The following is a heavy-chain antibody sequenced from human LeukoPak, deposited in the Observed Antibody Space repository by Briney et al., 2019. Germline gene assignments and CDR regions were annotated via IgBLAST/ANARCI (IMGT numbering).Heavy chain of an antibody. CDR3: ARDQVVVVVVAANSTYYYYYGMDV. CDR1: GYTFTGYY. Sequence: ASVKVSFKASGYTFTGYYMHWVRQAPGQGLEWMGWINPNSGGTNYAQKFQGRVTMTRDTSISTAYMELSRLRSDDTAVYYCARDQVVVVVVAANSTYYYYYGMDVWGQGTTVTVSS. V-gene: IGHV1-2*02. D-gene: IGHD2-15*01. CDR2: INPNSGGT. J-gene: IGHJ6*02.